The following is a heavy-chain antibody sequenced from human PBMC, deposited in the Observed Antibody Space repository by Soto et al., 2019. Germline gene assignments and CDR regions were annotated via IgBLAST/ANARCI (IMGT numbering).Heavy chain of an antibody. CDR3: VRGGFLSHDHVIIAPATLGSDP. D-gene: IGHD2-2*01. CDR1: GYTFTTYD. J-gene: IGHJ5*02. CDR2: MNPNRTNT. V-gene: IGHV1-8*01. Sequence: QVQLMQSGAEVKKPGASVKVSCKASGYTFTTYDINWVRQAPGQGLEWMGWMNPNRTNTGYAEKFQARVTMTRDASISTAYLELSRLRYDDTAVYYCVRGGFLSHDHVIIAPATLGSDPWGQGTLVTVSS.